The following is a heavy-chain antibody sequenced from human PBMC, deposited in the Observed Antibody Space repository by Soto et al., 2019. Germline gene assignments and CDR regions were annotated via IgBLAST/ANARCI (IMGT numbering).Heavy chain of an antibody. D-gene: IGHD2-2*01. J-gene: IGHJ4*02. CDR2: TSANNDDT. CDR3: ARDESEPCLGSRCYDFDY. Sequence: ASLKVSCKASGYTFSRYGISWVRQAPGQGLEWMAWTSANNDDTNYSEKLQGRVTLTTEMSTGTTYTELRSLTSDDTTGGSCARDESEPCLGSRCYDFDYWGQGTPVTVSS. CDR1: GYTFSRYG. V-gene: IGHV1-18*04.